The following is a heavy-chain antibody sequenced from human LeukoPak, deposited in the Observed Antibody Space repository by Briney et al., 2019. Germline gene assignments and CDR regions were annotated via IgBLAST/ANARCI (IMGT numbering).Heavy chain of an antibody. CDR3: AKDFQGRWTIDY. V-gene: IGHV3-30*18. D-gene: IGHD3/OR15-3a*01. CDR2: ILSDGNND. CDR1: GFTFSSNA. J-gene: IGHJ4*02. Sequence: GGSLRLSCAVSGFTFSSNAIHWVRQAPGKGLEWVAMILSDGNNDYYADSVKGRFTISRDNSKNTLYLQMDSLRPEDTAVYYCAKDFQGRWTIDYWGQGTLVTVSP.